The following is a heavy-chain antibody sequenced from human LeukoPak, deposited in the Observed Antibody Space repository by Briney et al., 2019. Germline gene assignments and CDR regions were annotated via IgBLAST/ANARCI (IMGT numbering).Heavy chain of an antibody. Sequence: SETLSLTCAVSGYSISSGYYWGWIRQPPGNGLEWIGSIYHSGSTYYNPSLKSRVTISVDTSKNQFSLKLSSVTAADTAVYYCASLSYSSSSPYWGQGTLVTVSS. V-gene: IGHV4-38-2*01. CDR3: ASLSYSSSSPY. CDR1: GYSISSGYY. CDR2: IYHSGST. J-gene: IGHJ4*02. D-gene: IGHD6-6*01.